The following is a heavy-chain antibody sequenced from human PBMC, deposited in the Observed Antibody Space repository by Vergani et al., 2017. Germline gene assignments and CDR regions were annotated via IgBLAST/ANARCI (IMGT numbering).Heavy chain of an antibody. D-gene: IGHD3-16*01. CDR1: GFTFSSYW. V-gene: IGHV3-7*01. Sequence: EAQLVESGGGLVQPGGSLRLSCAASGFTFSSYWMSWVRQAPGKGLEWVANIKQDGSEKYYVDSVKGRFTISRDNAKNSLYLQMNSLRAEDTAVYYCARDLRGSYYYYYMDVWGKGTTVTVSS. J-gene: IGHJ6*03. CDR2: IKQDGSEK. CDR3: ARDLRGSYYYYYMDV.